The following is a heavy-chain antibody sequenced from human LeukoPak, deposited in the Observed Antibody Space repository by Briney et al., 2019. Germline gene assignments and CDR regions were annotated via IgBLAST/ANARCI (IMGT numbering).Heavy chain of an antibody. D-gene: IGHD6-19*01. CDR2: ISSSGSTI. V-gene: IGHV3-48*03. CDR1: GFTFSSYE. CDR3: ARGREKYSSGWYRDAFDI. J-gene: IGHJ3*02. Sequence: GGSLRLSCAASGFTFSSYEMNWVRQAPGKGLEWVSYISSSGSTIYYADSVKGRFTISRDNAKNSLYLQMNSLRAEDTAVYYCARGREKYSSGWYRDAFDIWGQGTMVTVSS.